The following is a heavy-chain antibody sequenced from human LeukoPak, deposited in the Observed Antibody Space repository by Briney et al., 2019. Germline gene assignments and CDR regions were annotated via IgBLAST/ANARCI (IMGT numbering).Heavy chain of an antibody. CDR3: ARGRNYDILTGYFDP. CDR2: INPNSGGT. J-gene: IGHJ5*02. CDR1: GYTFTGYY. V-gene: IGHV1-2*04. D-gene: IGHD3-9*01. Sequence: GASVKVSCKASGYTFTGYYMHWVRQAPGQGLEWMGWINPNSGGTNYAQKFQGCVTMTRDTSISTAYMELSRLRSDDTAVYYCARGRNYDILTGYFDPWGQGTLVTVSS.